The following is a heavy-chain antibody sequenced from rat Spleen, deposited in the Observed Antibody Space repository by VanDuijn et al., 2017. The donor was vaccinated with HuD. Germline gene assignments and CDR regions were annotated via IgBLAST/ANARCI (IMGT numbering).Heavy chain of an antibody. D-gene: IGHD1-4*01. Sequence: EVQLVESDGGLVQPGRSLKLSCAASGFTFSDYYMAWVRQAPTKGLEWVATISYDGSSTYYRDSVKGRFTISRDNAKSTLYLQMDSLRSEDTATYYCARHAGSLFDYWGQGVMVTVSS. V-gene: IGHV5-29*01. CDR3: ARHAGSLFDY. CDR2: ISYDGSST. J-gene: IGHJ2*01. CDR1: GFTFSDYY.